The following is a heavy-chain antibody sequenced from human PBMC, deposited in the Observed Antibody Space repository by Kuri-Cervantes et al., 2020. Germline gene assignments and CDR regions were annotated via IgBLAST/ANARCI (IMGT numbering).Heavy chain of an antibody. D-gene: IGHD3-10*01. J-gene: IGHJ6*02. V-gene: IGHV3-9*01. CDR3: ARDPHFGGRFGELSPDYYYYGMDV. CDR2: ISWNSGSI. CDR1: GFTFDDYA. Sequence: GGSLRLSCAASGFTFDDYAIHWVRQAPGKGLEWVSGISWNSGSIGYADSVKGRFTISRDNAKNSLYLQMNSLRAEDTAVYYCARDPHFGGRFGELSPDYYYYGMDVWGQGTTVTVSS.